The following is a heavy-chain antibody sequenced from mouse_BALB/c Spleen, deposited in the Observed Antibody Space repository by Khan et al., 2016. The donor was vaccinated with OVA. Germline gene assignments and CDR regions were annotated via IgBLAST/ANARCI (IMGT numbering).Heavy chain of an antibody. V-gene: IGHV3-2*02. CDR1: GYSITSGYG. J-gene: IGHJ2*01. Sequence: VQLKESGPGLVKPSQSLSLTCTVTGYSITSGYGWNWIRQFPGNKLEWMGYISYSGSTNYNPSLKNRISITRDTSKNQFFLQLNSVTTEDTATYYCARTARIKYWGKGTTLTVSS. D-gene: IGHD1-2*01. CDR2: ISYSGST. CDR3: ARTARIKY.